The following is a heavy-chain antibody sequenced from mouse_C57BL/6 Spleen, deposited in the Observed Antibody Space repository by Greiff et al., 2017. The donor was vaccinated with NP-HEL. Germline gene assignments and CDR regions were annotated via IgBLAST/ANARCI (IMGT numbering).Heavy chain of an antibody. CDR3: ARDYGFAY. D-gene: IGHD1-2*01. Sequence: QVQLKESGPELVKPGASVKISCKASGYSFTSYYIHWVKQRPGQGLEWIGWIYPGSGNTKYNEKFKGKATLTADTSSSTAYMQLSSLTSEDSAVYYCARDYGFAYWGQGTLVTVSA. CDR1: GYSFTSYY. V-gene: IGHV1-66*01. J-gene: IGHJ3*01. CDR2: IYPGSGNT.